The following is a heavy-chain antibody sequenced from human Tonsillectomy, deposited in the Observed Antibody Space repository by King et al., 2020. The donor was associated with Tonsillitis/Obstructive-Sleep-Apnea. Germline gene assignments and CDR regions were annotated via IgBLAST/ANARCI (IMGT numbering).Heavy chain of an antibody. CDR3: AHRRGGSSRGGWEIAFDH. CDR1: GFSLSTSGVG. J-gene: IGHJ4*02. CDR2: IYWDDDK. D-gene: IGHD6-19*01. Sequence: ITLKESGPTLVKPTQTLTLTCTFSGFSLSTSGVGVGWIRQPPGKPLEWLTLIYWDDDKRYSPSLKSRLTITKDTSKNQVVLTMTNMDPVDTATYYGAHRRGGSSRGGWEIAFDHWGQGTLVTVSS. V-gene: IGHV2-5*02.